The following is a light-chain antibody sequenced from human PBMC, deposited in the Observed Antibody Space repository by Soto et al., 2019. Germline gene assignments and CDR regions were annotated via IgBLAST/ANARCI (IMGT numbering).Light chain of an antibody. CDR3: QKYYSVLT. V-gene: IGKV1-39*01. Sequence: DIQMTQSPSSLSASIGGTITIGFRASQNIERYLNWYQKKEGRAPKLLMFAAANLESGVPSRFRGSGSGTDFTLTISSLQPEDVATYCCQKYYSVLTFGQGTRLEI. J-gene: IGKJ5*01. CDR1: QNIERY. CDR2: AAA.